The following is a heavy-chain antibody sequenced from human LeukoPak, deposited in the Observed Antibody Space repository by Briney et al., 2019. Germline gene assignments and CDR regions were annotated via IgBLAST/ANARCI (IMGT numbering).Heavy chain of an antibody. CDR1: GYIFTSYG. J-gene: IGHJ5*02. D-gene: IGHD3-22*01. CDR2: NSVYNGNT. CDR3: ARDINGYYYDSHGYYPTDL. V-gene: IGHV1-18*01. Sequence: ASVKVSCKASGYIFTSYGTSWVRQAPGQGLEWMGWNSVYNGNTNYPQRLQGRVTMTTDTSTTTAYMELRSLRSDDTAVYYCARDINGYYYDSHGYYPTDLWGQGTLVTVSS.